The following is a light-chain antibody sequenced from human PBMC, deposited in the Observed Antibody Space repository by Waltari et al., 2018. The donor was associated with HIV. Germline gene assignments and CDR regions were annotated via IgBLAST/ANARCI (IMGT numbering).Light chain of an antibody. CDR3: SSYAGGNNLV. CDR1: SSDVGGYNF. Sequence: QSALTQPPSASGSPGQSVTISYTGTSSDVGGYNFVPWYQHHPGKAPKLMLFEVTKRPSGVPARFSGSKTGNTASLTVSGLQADDEADYYCSSYAGGNNLVFGGGTKLTVL. J-gene: IGLJ2*01. V-gene: IGLV2-8*01. CDR2: EVT.